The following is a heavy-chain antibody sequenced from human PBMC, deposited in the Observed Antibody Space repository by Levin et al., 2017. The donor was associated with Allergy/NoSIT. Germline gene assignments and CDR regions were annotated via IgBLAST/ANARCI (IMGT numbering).Heavy chain of an antibody. CDR2: IIPIPGLT. J-gene: IGHJ4*02. Sequence: KISCKTSGDTFSKYTLSWVRQAPGQGLEWMGRIIPIPGLTNYAQRFQDRVTITADKSTNTAYMELSRLTSADTAVYYCARRPFAQFYFDLWGLGTLVTVSS. CDR1: GDTFSKYT. D-gene: IGHD2/OR15-2a*01. V-gene: IGHV1-69*02. CDR3: ARRPFAQFYFDL.